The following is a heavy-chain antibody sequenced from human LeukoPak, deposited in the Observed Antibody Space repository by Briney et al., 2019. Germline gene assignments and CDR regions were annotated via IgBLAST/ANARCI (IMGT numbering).Heavy chain of an antibody. CDR2: IYPGDSDT. Sequence: GESLKISCKGSGYSFTSYWIGWVRQMPGKGLEWMGIIYPGDSDTRYSPSFQGQVTISADKSISTAYLQWSSLKASDTAMYYCARDGVDCSSTSCYISAPDYWGQGTLVTVSS. CDR3: ARDGVDCSSTSCYISAPDY. D-gene: IGHD2-2*02. CDR1: GYSFTSYW. V-gene: IGHV5-51*01. J-gene: IGHJ4*02.